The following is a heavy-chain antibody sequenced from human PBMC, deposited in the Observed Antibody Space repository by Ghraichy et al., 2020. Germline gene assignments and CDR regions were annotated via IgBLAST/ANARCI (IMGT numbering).Heavy chain of an antibody. CDR2: VSYDGSIK. Sequence: LSLTCAASGFTFSRYGMHWVRQAPGKGLEWVAAVSYDGSIKYYEDSVKGRFTSSRDNSKRTLYLQMNSLRAEDTAVYYCAKDYDTTGYYTRGNYYGMDVWGQGTTVTVSS. V-gene: IGHV3-30*18. D-gene: IGHD3-22*01. J-gene: IGHJ6*02. CDR3: AKDYDTTGYYTRGNYYGMDV. CDR1: GFTFSRYG.